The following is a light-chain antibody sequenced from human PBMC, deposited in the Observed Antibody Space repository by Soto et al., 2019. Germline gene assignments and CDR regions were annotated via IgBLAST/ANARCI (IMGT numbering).Light chain of an antibody. V-gene: IGLV2-8*01. Sequence: QSVLTQPPSASGSPGQSVAISCTGTSSDVGGYDYVSWDQQYPGKAPKLMIYDVSKRPSGVPDRFSGSKSGNTASLTVSGLQAEDEADYYCSSYAGTHIVFGTGTKVTVL. CDR3: SSYAGTHIV. CDR1: SSDVGGYDY. J-gene: IGLJ1*01. CDR2: DVS.